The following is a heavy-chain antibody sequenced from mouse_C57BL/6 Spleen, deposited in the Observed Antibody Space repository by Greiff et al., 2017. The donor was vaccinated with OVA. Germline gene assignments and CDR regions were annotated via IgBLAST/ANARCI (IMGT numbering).Heavy chain of an antibody. V-gene: IGHV3-6*01. Sequence: VQLQQSGPGLVKPSQSLSLTCSVTGYSITSGYYWNWIRQFPGNKLEWMGYISYDGSNNYNPSLKNRISITRDTSKNQFFLKLNSVTTEDTATYYCARDISYWYFDVWGTGTTVTVSS. CDR2: ISYDGSN. CDR1: GYSITSGYY. CDR3: ARDISYWYFDV. J-gene: IGHJ1*03. D-gene: IGHD1-1*01.